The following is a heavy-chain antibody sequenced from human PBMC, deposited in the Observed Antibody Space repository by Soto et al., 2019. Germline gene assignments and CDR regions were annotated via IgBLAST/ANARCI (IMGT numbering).Heavy chain of an antibody. D-gene: IGHD2-21*01. CDR2: IDWNDDK. Sequence: SGPTLGNPTLTLTQTCTISGFSLSTDGMCVSWIRQPPGKALEWLARIDWNDDKYYSSSLKTRLTISKDTSKNQAVLTMTKLDPADTATYYCARVWWFGEKEYFQNWGQGTLVTVSS. CDR1: GFSLSTDGMC. J-gene: IGHJ1*01. V-gene: IGHV2-70*11. CDR3: ARVWWFGEKEYFQN.